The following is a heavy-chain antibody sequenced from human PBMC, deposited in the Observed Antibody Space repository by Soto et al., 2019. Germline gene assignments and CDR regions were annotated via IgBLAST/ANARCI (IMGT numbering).Heavy chain of an antibody. J-gene: IGHJ3*01. CDR2: IYYSGST. CDR1: DDSISPYY. CDR3: ARRSYSAFDF. V-gene: IGHV4-59*08. D-gene: IGHD1-26*01. Sequence: QVQLQESGPGLVKPSETLSLTCTVSDDSISPYYWSWIRQPPGKGLEWIGYIYYSGSTNYNPSLKSRVTISVDTSKNQFSLKRSSVTAADTAVYYCARRSYSAFDFWGQGTIVTVSS.